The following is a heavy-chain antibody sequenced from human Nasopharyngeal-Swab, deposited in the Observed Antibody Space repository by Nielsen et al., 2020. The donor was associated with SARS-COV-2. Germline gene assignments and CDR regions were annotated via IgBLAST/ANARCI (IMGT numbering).Heavy chain of an antibody. D-gene: IGHD3-22*01. Sequence: SETLSLTCTVSGGSISSGGYYWSWIRQHQGKGLEWIGYIYYSGSTYYKPSLKSRVTISVDTSKNQFSLKLSSVTAADTAVYYCARAMIVVVINAFDIWGQGTMVTVSS. V-gene: IGHV4-31*03. CDR3: ARAMIVVVINAFDI. J-gene: IGHJ3*02. CDR1: GGSISSGGYY. CDR2: IYYSGST.